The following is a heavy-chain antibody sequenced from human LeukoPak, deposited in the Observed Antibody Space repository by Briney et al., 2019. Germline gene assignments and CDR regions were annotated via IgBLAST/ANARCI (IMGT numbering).Heavy chain of an antibody. CDR3: ARDGSPNYGYYAFFDN. CDR2: IKQDGSET. CDR1: GFTLSSHW. D-gene: IGHD1-26*01. Sequence: PGGSLRLSCAASGFTLSSHWMGWVRQAPGKGLEWVANIKQDGSETYYVDSVKGRFTISRDNAKNSLILQTNSLTVADTGIYYCARDGSPNYGYYAFFDNWGQGTLVTVSS. J-gene: IGHJ4*02. V-gene: IGHV3-7*01.